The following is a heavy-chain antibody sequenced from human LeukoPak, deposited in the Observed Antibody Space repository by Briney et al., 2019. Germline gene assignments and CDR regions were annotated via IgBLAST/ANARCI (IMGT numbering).Heavy chain of an antibody. V-gene: IGHV1-69*04. CDR1: GGTFSSYA. Sequence: SVKVSCKASGGTFSSYAISWVRQAPGQGLEWMGRIIPIFGIANYAQKFQGRVTITADKSTSTAYMELSSLRSGDTAVYYCARAFAKTGKYYFDYWGQGTLVTVSS. CDR2: IIPIFGIA. D-gene: IGHD1-14*01. CDR3: ARAFAKTGKYYFDY. J-gene: IGHJ4*02.